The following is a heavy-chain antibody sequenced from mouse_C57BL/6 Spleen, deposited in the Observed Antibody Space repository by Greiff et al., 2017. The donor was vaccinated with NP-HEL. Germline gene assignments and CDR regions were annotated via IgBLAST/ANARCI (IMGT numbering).Heavy chain of an antibody. CDR2: IDPSDSYT. Sequence: QVHVKQPGAELVKPGASVKLSCKASGYTFTSYWMQWVKQRPGQGLEWIGEIDPSDSYTNYNQKFKGKATLTVDTSSSTAYMQLSSLTSEDSAVYYCARRQRYFDYWGQGTTLTVSS. CDR3: ARRQRYFDY. CDR1: GYTFTSYW. J-gene: IGHJ2*01. V-gene: IGHV1-50*01.